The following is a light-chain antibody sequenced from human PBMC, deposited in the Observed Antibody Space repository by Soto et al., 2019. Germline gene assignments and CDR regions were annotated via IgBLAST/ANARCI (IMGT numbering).Light chain of an antibody. J-gene: IGLJ1*01. V-gene: IGLV2-11*01. CDR3: CSYAGSPRYV. Sequence: QSVLTQPRSVSGSLGQSVTISCTGTSSDVGTYNCVSWYQQHPGKAPKGMIYDVSERPSGVPDRFSGSKSGNTASLTISGLQAEDEADYYCCSYAGSPRYVLGTGTKLTVL. CDR2: DVS. CDR1: SSDVGTYNC.